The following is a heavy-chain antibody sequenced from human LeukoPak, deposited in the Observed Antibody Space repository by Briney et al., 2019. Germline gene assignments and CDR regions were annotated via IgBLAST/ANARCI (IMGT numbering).Heavy chain of an antibody. V-gene: IGHV4-59*08. D-gene: IGHD6-6*01. CDR3: ARRPRVAARRGASFPDY. CDR2: IYYTGST. J-gene: IGHJ4*02. Sequence: PGGSLRLSCAASGFTFSSYWMNWARQAPGKGLEWIGYIYYTGSTDYNPSLKSRVAISVDTSKNQFSLKLSSVTAADTAVYYCARRPRVAARRGASFPDYWGQGTLVTVSS. CDR1: GFTFSSYW.